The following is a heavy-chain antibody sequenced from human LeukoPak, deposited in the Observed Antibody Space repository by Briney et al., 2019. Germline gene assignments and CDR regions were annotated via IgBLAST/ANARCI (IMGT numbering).Heavy chain of an antibody. J-gene: IGHJ4*02. CDR2: IYYSGST. D-gene: IGHD5-12*01. Sequence: SETLSLTCTVSGGSISSYYWSWIRQPPGKGLEWIGYIYYSGSTNYNPSLKSRVTISVDTSKNQFSLRLSSVTAADTAVYYCARDGGYGGYDDYWGQGNLVTVSS. CDR1: GGSISSYY. V-gene: IGHV4-59*01. CDR3: ARDGGYGGYDDY.